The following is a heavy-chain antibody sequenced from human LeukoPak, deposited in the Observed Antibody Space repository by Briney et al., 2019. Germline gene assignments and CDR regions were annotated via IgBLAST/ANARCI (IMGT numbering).Heavy chain of an antibody. V-gene: IGHV3-48*04. J-gene: IGHJ4*02. CDR3: ARRFRD. CDR1: GFTFNTFN. CDR2: ISDDTKTI. D-gene: IGHD3-16*01. Sequence: GGSLRLSCAASGFTFNTFNMNWVRQAPGKGLEWVSFISDDTKTIKYGDFVQGRFTISRDNAKNSMYLQMNSLRVEDTAVYYCARRFRDWGQGILVTVS.